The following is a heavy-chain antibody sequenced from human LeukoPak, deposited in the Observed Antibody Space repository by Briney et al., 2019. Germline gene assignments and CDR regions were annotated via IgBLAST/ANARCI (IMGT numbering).Heavy chain of an antibody. Sequence: GGSLRLSCTASGFTFGDYAMSWFRQAPGKGLEWVGFIRIKAYGGTTEYAASVKGRFTISRDDSKSIAYLQMNSLKTEDTAVYYCTRGDSSSPHYYYYYYMDVWGKGTTVTVSS. J-gene: IGHJ6*03. CDR1: GFTFGDYA. V-gene: IGHV3-49*03. D-gene: IGHD6-6*01. CDR2: IRIKAYGGTT. CDR3: TRGDSSSPHYYYYYYMDV.